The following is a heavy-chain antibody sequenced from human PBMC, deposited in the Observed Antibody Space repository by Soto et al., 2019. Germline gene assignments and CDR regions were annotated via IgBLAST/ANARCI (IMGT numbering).Heavy chain of an antibody. V-gene: IGHV3-53*01. CDR2: IYSGGST. Sequence: GGSLRLSCAASGFTVSSNYMSWVRQAPGKGLEWVSVIYSGGSTYYADSVKGRFTISRDNSKNTLYLQMDSLRAEDTAVYYCARKGWSDSGSYGPWGQGTLVTVSS. CDR3: ARKGWSDSGSYGP. J-gene: IGHJ5*02. CDR1: GFTVSSNY. D-gene: IGHD1-26*01.